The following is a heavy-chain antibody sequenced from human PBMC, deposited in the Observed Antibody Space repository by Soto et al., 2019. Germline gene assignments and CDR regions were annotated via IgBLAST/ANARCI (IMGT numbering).Heavy chain of an antibody. Sequence: GSLRLSCAASGFTFSRYDMHWVRQVTGKSLEWVSGITTAGDTYYPGSVKGRFTISRENAKNSLYLQMNSLRAGDTAVYYCVREMYSYGSGSPYYSMDVWGQGTTVTVS. CDR2: ITTAGDT. V-gene: IGHV3-13*01. J-gene: IGHJ6*02. CDR1: GFTFSRYD. CDR3: VREMYSYGSGSPYYSMDV. D-gene: IGHD3-10*01.